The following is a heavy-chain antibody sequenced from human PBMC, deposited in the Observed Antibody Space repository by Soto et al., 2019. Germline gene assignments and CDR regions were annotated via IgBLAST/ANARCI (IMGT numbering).Heavy chain of an antibody. Sequence: QVRLQQWGAGLLKPSETLSLTCAVYGASFSDSYWNWIRQPPGKGLEWIGEINHSGSTIYNTSLESRVTTSLDTSRKQFTPKMRSAAAADTAVYSCARDVPARSFDLWGRGTPVTVSS. J-gene: IGHJ2*01. CDR3: ARDVPARSFDL. D-gene: IGHD2-2*01. CDR2: INHSGST. V-gene: IGHV4-34*01. CDR1: GASFSDSY.